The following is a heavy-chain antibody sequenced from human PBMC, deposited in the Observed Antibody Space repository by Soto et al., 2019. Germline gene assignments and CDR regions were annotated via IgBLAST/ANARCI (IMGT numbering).Heavy chain of an antibody. CDR3: ARDQVVRGVINWFDP. Sequence: SETLSLTCTASGGSVSSGSYYWSWIRQPPGKGLEWIGYIYYSGSTNYNTSLKSRVNISVDTSKNQFSLKLSSVTAADTAVYYCARDQVVRGVINWFDPWGQGTLVTVSS. V-gene: IGHV4-61*01. CDR1: GGSVSSGSYY. D-gene: IGHD3-10*01. CDR2: IYYSGST. J-gene: IGHJ5*02.